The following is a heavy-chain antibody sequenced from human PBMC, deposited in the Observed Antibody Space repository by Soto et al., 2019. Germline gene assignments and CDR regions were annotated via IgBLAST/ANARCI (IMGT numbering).Heavy chain of an antibody. CDR1: GFTFSSYA. Sequence: GGSLRLSCAASGFTFSSYAMHWVRQAPGKGLEWVAVISYDGSNKYYADSVKGRFTISRDNSKNTLYLQMNSLRAEDTAVYYCAREGPRDQDDYGGFDYWGQGTLVTVSS. CDR3: AREGPRDQDDYGGFDY. V-gene: IGHV3-30-3*01. CDR2: ISYDGSNK. J-gene: IGHJ4*02. D-gene: IGHD4-17*01.